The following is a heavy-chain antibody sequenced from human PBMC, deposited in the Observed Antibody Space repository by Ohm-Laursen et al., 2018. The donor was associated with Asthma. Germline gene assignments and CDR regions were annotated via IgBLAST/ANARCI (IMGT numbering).Heavy chain of an antibody. CDR1: GFTFGTYG. D-gene: IGHD6-19*01. Sequence: SLRLSCAASGFTFGTYGMHWVRQAPGKGLEWVAVISYDGSKKYYADSVQGRFTISRDNSKSTLYLQMNSLRAEDTAVCYCVSNAPHSSGWYYFDYWGQGTLVTVSS. V-gene: IGHV3-30*03. CDR2: ISYDGSKK. J-gene: IGHJ4*02. CDR3: VSNAPHSSGWYYFDY.